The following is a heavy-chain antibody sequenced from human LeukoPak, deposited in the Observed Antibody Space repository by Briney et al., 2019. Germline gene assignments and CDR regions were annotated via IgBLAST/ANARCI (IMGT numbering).Heavy chain of an antibody. D-gene: IGHD2-2*02. J-gene: IGHJ6*03. CDR3: ASLGYCSSTSCYTGPNYYYYMDV. Sequence: RSSETLSLTCTVSGGSVSTYYWSWIRQPPGKGLEWIGYIYYSGSTNYNPSLKSRVTISVDTSKNQFSLKLSSVTAADTAVYYCASLGYCSSTSCYTGPNYYYYMDVWGRGTTVTVSS. CDR1: GGSVSTYY. CDR2: IYYSGST. V-gene: IGHV4-59*08.